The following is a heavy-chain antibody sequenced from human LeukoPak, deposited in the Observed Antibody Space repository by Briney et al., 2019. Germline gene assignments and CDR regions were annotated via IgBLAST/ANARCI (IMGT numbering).Heavy chain of an antibody. D-gene: IGHD3-22*01. V-gene: IGHV4-59*01. CDR1: GGSISSYY. CDR2: IYYSGST. CDR3: ARGYDSSGYLYGY. J-gene: IGHJ4*02. Sequence: SETLSLTCTVSGGSISSYYWSWVRQPPGKGLEWIGYIYYSGSTNYNPSLKSRVTISVDTSKNQFSLKLSSVTAADTAVYYCARGYDSSGYLYGYWGQGTLVTVSS.